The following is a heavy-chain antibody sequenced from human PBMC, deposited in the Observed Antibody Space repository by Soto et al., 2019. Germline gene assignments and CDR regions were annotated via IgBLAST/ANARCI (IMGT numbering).Heavy chain of an antibody. J-gene: IGHJ4*02. CDR1: GASVSSYY. CDR3: ARDVGKNY. Sequence: SETLSLTCSFSGASVSSYYWSWFRQPVGKGLEWIGRIHSSGNLNYNPSLESRVTMSLDTSKNQFSLRLSSLTAADTALYLCARDVGKNYWGQGTRVTVSS. D-gene: IGHD3-10*01. CDR2: IHSSGNL. V-gene: IGHV4-4*07.